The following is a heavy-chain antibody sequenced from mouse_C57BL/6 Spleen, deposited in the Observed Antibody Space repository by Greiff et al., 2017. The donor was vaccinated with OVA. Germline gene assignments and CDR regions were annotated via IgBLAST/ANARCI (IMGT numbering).Heavy chain of an antibody. CDR1: GFTFSSYT. J-gene: IGHJ2*01. V-gene: IGHV5-9*01. D-gene: IGHD1-1*01. CDR2: ISGGGGNT. Sequence: DVKLVESGGGLVKPGGSLKLSCAASGFTFSSYTMSWVRQTPEKRLEWVATISGGGGNTYYPDSVKGRFTISRDNAKNTLYLQMSSLRSEDTALYYCARQDYYGSSLSFDYWGQGTTLTVSS. CDR3: ARQDYYGSSLSFDY.